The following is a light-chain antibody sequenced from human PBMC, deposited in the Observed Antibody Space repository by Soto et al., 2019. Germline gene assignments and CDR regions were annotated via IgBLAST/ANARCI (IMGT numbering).Light chain of an antibody. V-gene: IGLV2-14*01. CDR2: DVS. CDR3: SSCTSSSTLYV. CDR1: SSDVGGYNY. Sequence: QSALTQPASVSGSPGQSITISCTGTSSDVGGYNYVSWYKQHPGKAPKLMIYDVSNRPSGVSNRFSGSKSGNTASLTISGLQAEDEADYHCSSCTSSSTLYVFGTGTKLTVL. J-gene: IGLJ1*01.